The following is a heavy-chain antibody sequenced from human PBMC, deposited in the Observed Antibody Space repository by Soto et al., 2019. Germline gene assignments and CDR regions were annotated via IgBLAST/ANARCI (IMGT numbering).Heavy chain of an antibody. Sequence: QVQLVQSGAEVKKPGASVKVSCKASGYTFTSYGISWVRQAPGQGLEWMGWISAYNGNTNYAQKLQGRVTMTTDTSTSTAYMSLRSLSFDDTAVYSCARYPPFYPRLYAIPGLSLASGGRGPLVTFPS. J-gene: IGHJ4*02. V-gene: IGHV1-18*01. CDR3: ARYPPFYPRLYAIPGLSLAS. D-gene: IGHD2-8*01. CDR1: GYTFTSYG. CDR2: ISAYNGNT.